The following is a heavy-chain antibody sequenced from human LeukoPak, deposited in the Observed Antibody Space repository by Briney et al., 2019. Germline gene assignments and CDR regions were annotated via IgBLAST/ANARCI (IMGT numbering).Heavy chain of an antibody. CDR2: ISGSGGST. CDR1: GFTFSSYA. J-gene: IGHJ4*02. CDR3: AKLPYDGSGYYYFDY. D-gene: IGHD3-22*01. Sequence: PGGSLRLSCAASGFTFSSYAMSWVRQAPGKGLEWVSTISGSGGSTHYADSVKGRFAISRDNSKNTLYLQMSSLRAEDTAVYYCAKLPYDGSGYYYFDYWGQGTLVTVSS. V-gene: IGHV3-23*01.